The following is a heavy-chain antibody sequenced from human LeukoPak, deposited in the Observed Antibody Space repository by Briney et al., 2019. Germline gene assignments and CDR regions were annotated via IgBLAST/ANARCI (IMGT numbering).Heavy chain of an antibody. J-gene: IGHJ4*02. CDR1: GGTSSSYT. D-gene: IGHD5-24*01. Sequence: SAKVSCKASGGTSSSYTISWVRQAPGQGLEWMGRIIPILGIANYAQKFQGRVTITADKSTSTAYMELSSLRSEDTAVYYCARDGWGLSDGYNSDYWGQGTLVTVSS. CDR3: ARDGWGLSDGYNSDY. V-gene: IGHV1-69*04. CDR2: IIPILGIA.